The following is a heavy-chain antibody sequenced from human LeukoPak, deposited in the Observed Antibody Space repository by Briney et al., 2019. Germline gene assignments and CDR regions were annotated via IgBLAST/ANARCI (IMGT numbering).Heavy chain of an antibody. J-gene: IGHJ6*02. Sequence: GGSLRLSCAASGFTFDDYAMHWVRQAPGKGLEWVSGISWNSGSIGYADSVKGRFTISRDNAKNSLYLQMNSLRAEDTAVYYCARVPTAGGGSFPPDGMDVWGQGTTVTVSS. CDR2: ISWNSGSI. V-gene: IGHV3-9*01. CDR1: GFTFDDYA. D-gene: IGHD2-15*01. CDR3: ARVPTAGGGSFPPDGMDV.